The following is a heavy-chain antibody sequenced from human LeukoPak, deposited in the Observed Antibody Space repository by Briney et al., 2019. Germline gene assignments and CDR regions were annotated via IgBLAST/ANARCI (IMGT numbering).Heavy chain of an antibody. D-gene: IGHD2/OR15-2a*01. CDR1: GGSFSGYY. CDR2: IIHSGST. V-gene: IGHV4-34*12. CDR3: AIRFSFPFYHFDY. Sequence: SETLSLTCGVYGGSFSGYYWSWIRQPPGKGLEWIGEIIHSGSTNYNPSLKSRVTLSIDTSKNQFSLKLSSVTAADTAVYYCAIRFSFPFYHFDYWGQGTLVTVSS. J-gene: IGHJ4*02.